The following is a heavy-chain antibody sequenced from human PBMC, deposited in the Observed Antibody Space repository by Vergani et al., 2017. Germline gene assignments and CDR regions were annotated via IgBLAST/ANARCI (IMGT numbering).Heavy chain of an antibody. V-gene: IGHV4-34*01. CDR1: GGSFSGYY. D-gene: IGHD5-12*01. J-gene: IGHJ4*02. CDR2: INHSGST. Sequence: QVQLQQWGAGLLKPSETLSLTCAVYGGSFSGYYWSWIRQPPGKGLEWIGEINHSGSTNYNPSLKSRVTISVDTSKNQFSLKLSSVTAADTAVYYCAGAGYSGYDAGRVWGQGTLVTVSS. CDR3: AGAGYSGYDAGRV.